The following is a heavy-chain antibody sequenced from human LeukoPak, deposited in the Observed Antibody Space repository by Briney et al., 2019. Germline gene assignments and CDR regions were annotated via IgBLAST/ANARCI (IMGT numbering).Heavy chain of an antibody. CDR3: ARDPYGVDYFDY. Sequence: GGSLRLSCAASGFTFSSYAMHWVRQAPGKGLEWVAVISYDGSKKYYADSVKGRFTISRDNSKNTLYLQMNSLRAEDTAVYYCARDPYGVDYFDYWGQGTLVTVSS. CDR2: ISYDGSKK. CDR1: GFTFSSYA. D-gene: IGHD4-17*01. V-gene: IGHV3-30*04. J-gene: IGHJ4*02.